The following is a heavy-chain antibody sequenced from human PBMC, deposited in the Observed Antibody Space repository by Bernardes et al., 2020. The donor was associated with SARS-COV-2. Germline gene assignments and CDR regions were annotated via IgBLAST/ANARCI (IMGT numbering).Heavy chain of an antibody. CDR3: ATTSPHYYDSSGTQTWFDP. V-gene: IGHV1-24*01. CDR1: GYTLTELS. D-gene: IGHD3-22*01. Sequence: ASVKVSCKVSGYTLTELSMHWVRQAPGKGLEWMGGFDPEDGETIYAQKLQGRVTMTDDTSTDTAYMELSSLRSEDTAVYYCATTSPHYYDSSGTQTWFDPWGQRTLVTVSS. J-gene: IGHJ5*02. CDR2: FDPEDGET.